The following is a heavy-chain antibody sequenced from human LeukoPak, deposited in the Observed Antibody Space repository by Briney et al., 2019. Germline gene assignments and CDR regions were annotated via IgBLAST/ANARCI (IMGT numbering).Heavy chain of an antibody. CDR1: GGSFSGYY. CDR3: ARPGYSYGNYYYYGMDV. Sequence: SETLSLTCAVYGGSFSGYYWSWICQPPGKGREWIGEINHSGSTNYNPSLKSRVTISVDTSKNQFSLKLSSVTAADTAVYYCARPGYSYGNYYYYGMDVWGQGTTVTVSS. J-gene: IGHJ6*02. D-gene: IGHD5-18*01. V-gene: IGHV4-34*01. CDR2: INHSGST.